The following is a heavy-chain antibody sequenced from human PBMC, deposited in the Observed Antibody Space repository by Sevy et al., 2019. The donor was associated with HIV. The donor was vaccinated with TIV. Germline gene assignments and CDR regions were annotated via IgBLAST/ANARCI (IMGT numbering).Heavy chain of an antibody. CDR3: ARDNRDTAMVPYVDY. J-gene: IGHJ4*02. D-gene: IGHD5-18*01. CDR2: ISSSGSTI. CDR1: GFTFSDYY. V-gene: IGHV3-11*01. Sequence: GGSLRLSCAASGFTFSDYYMSWIRQAPGKGLEWVSYISSSGSTIYYADSVKSRFTISRDNAKNSLYLQMNSLGAEDTAVYYCARDNRDTAMVPYVDYWGQGTLVTVSS.